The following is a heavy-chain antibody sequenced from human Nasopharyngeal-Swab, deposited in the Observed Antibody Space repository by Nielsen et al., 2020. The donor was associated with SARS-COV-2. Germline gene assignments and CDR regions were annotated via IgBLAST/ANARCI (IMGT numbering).Heavy chain of an antibody. CDR3: AREAAILGSYYYYYMDV. V-gene: IGHV1-18*01. J-gene: IGHJ6*03. CDR2: ISAYNGNT. D-gene: IGHD3-16*01. Sequence: WVRQAPGQGLEWMGWISAYNGNTNYAQKLQGRVTMTTDTSTSTAYMELRSLRSDDTAVYYCAREAAILGSYYYYYMDVWGKGTTVTVSS.